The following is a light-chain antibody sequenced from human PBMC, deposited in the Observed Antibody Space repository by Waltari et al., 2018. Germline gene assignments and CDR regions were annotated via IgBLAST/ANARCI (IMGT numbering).Light chain of an antibody. V-gene: IGKV3-11*01. CDR1: QSFRTY. CDR2: DIS. J-gene: IGKJ1*01. Sequence: EILLTQSPATLSLSPGETATLSCRASQSFRTYLAWYQQRPGQPPRLLIYDISKRAAGIPARFSGSGSGTDFTLTISSLEPEDFAIYYCQQRSNWPGTFGQGTKVEIK. CDR3: QQRSNWPGT.